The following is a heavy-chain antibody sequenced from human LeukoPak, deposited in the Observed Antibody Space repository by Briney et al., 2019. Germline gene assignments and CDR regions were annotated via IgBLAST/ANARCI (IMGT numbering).Heavy chain of an antibody. CDR2: IIPIFGTA. V-gene: IGHV1-69*05. D-gene: IGHD1-26*01. CDR1: GGTFSSYA. Sequence: ASVKVSCKASGGTFSSYAISWVRQAPGQGLEWMGRIIPIFGTANYAQKFQGRVTITTDESTSTAYMELSSLRSEDTAVYYCARDFGVGVTTFDYWGQGTLVTVSS. CDR3: ARDFGVGVTTFDY. J-gene: IGHJ4*02.